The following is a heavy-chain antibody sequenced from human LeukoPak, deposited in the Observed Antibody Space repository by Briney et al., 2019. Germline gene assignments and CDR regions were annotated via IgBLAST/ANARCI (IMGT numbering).Heavy chain of an antibody. CDR2: IYYSGST. CDR3: AREKVTGTSNAFDI. D-gene: IGHD1-20*01. Sequence: PSETLSLTCTVSGGSISSYYWSWIRQPPGKGLEWIGYIYYSGSTNYNPSLKSRVTISVDTSKNQFSLKLSSVTAADTAVYYCAREKVTGTSNAFDIWGQGTMVTVSS. J-gene: IGHJ3*02. CDR1: GGSISSYY. V-gene: IGHV4-59*01.